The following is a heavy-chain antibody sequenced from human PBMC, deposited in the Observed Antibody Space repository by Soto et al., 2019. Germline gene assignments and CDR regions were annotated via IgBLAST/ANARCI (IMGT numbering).Heavy chain of an antibody. J-gene: IGHJ6*02. V-gene: IGHV3-9*01. D-gene: IGHD4-17*01. CDR1: GLTFGDRV. CDR2: ISWDSRDI. Sequence: PGGSLRLSCAGSGLTFGDRVMHWIRQTPEKGLEWVSSISWDSRDIAYAGSVRGRFTISRDNANNSLHLQMNNLRVGDTALYYCAKDTRLTTGLYFYYGIDVWGQGTTVTVSS. CDR3: AKDTRLTTGLYFYYGIDV.